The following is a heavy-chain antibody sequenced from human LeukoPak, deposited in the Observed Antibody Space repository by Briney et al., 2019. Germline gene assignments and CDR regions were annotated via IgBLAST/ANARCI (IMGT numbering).Heavy chain of an antibody. Sequence: ASVKVSCKASGGTFSSYAISWVRQAPGQGLEWMGRIIPIFGTANYAQKFQGRVTITTDESTSTAYMELRSLRSEDTAVYYCARDLSDFWSGFGFWGQGTLVTVSS. CDR2: IIPIFGTA. D-gene: IGHD3-3*01. V-gene: IGHV1-69*05. J-gene: IGHJ4*02. CDR3: ARDLSDFWSGFGF. CDR1: GGTFSSYA.